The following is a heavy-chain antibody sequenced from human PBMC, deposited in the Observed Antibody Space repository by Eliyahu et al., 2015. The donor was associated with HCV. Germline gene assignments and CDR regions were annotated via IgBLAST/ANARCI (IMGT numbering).Heavy chain of an antibody. CDR3: ARSRSSSTRPKQSYYYGMDV. J-gene: IGHJ6*02. Sequence: QVQLVQSGAEVKKPGASVKVSCKASGYTFTSXXIXWVRQAXGQGLXWMGWMNPNSGNTGYXQKFQGRVTMTRNTSISTAYMELSSLRSEDTAVYYCARSRSSSTRPKQSYYYGMDVWGQGTTVTVSS. CDR1: GYTFTSXX. V-gene: IGHV1-8*01. CDR2: MNPNSGNT. D-gene: IGHD2-2*01.